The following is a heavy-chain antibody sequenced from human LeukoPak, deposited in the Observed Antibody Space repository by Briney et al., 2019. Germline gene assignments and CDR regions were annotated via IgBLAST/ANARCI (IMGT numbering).Heavy chain of an antibody. J-gene: IGHJ4*02. V-gene: IGHV3-23*01. Sequence: PGGPLKPSLAPSGFTLGALPMTGVGQAPGKGRKGSPVISAGGGSTYYADSVKGRFTISRDNSKNTLYLQMNSLRAEDTALYYCARTAMGDYVRFPNDYWGQGTLVTVSS. CDR2: ISAGGGST. CDR3: ARTAMGDYVRFPNDY. D-gene: IGHD4-17*01. CDR1: GFTLGALP.